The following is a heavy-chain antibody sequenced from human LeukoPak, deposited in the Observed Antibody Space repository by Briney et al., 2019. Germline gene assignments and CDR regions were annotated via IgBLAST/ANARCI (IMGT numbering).Heavy chain of an antibody. CDR2: FYVGGAT. V-gene: IGHV3-53*01. CDR1: GFSVTNNY. D-gene: IGHD3-10*01. Sequence: GGSLRLSCAVSGFSVTNNYMSWVRQAPGKGLEWVSVFYVGGATYYADSVKGRFTISRDNSKNTLYLQMNSLRAEDTAVYYCAKDRVKYDSWGQRTLVIISS. J-gene: IGHJ4*02. CDR3: AKDRVKYDS.